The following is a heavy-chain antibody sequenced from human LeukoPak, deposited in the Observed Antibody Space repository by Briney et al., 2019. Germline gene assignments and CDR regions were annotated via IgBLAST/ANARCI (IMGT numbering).Heavy chain of an antibody. V-gene: IGHV3-74*01. CDR3: AVRGITMIGGV. CDR1: GFTFSSYW. J-gene: IGHJ6*04. D-gene: IGHD3-10*02. CDR2: INSDGSTT. Sequence: PGGSLRLSCAASGFTFSSYWMHWVRQAPGKGLVWVSRINSDGSTTTYADSVKGRFTISRDNAKNTLYLQMNSLRAEHTAVYYCAVRGITMIGGVWGKGTAVTISS.